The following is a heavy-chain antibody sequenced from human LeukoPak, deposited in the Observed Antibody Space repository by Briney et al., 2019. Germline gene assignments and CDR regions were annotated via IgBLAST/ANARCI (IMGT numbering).Heavy chain of an antibody. J-gene: IGHJ2*01. Sequence: KPSETLSLTCTVSGYSISSGYYWGWIRQPPGKGLEWIGSIYHSGSTYYNPSLKSRVTISVDTSKNQFSLKLSSVTAADTAVYYCATRIAAAGSYWYFDLWGRGTLVTVSS. CDR2: IYHSGST. CDR1: GYSISSGYY. V-gene: IGHV4-38-2*02. CDR3: ATRIAAAGSYWYFDL. D-gene: IGHD6-13*01.